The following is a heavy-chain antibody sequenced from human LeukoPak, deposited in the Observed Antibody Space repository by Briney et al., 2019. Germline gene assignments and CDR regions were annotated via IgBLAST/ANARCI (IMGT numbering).Heavy chain of an antibody. CDR3: ARGGTVTTPYFDY. D-gene: IGHD4-17*01. Sequence: ASVKVSCKAPGYTFTGYYMHWVRQAPGQGLEWMGWINPNSGGTNYAQKFQGRVTMTRDTSISTAYMELSRLRSDDTAVYYCARGGTVTTPYFDYWGQGTLVTVSS. V-gene: IGHV1-2*02. CDR2: INPNSGGT. J-gene: IGHJ4*02. CDR1: GYTFTGYY.